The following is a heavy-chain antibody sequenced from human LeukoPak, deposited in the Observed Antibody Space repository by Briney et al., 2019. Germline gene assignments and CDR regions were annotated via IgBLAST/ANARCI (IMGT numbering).Heavy chain of an antibody. D-gene: IGHD7-27*01. Sequence: SQTLSLTCTVSRGSVSSGSYYWSWLRLPPGEGLEWIGYIFHSGSTNSNPSLKSRVTISLDTSKNQFSLKPSSVTAADTAVYYCARSGELGIVSWYFDLWGRGTLVTVSS. CDR1: RGSVSSGSYY. CDR3: ARSGELGIVSWYFDL. J-gene: IGHJ2*01. V-gene: IGHV4-61*01. CDR2: IFHSGST.